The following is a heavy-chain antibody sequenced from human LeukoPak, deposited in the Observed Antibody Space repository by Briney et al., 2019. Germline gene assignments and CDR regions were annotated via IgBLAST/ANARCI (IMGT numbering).Heavy chain of an antibody. CDR2: ISSSSSTI. Sequence: GGSLRLSCAASGFTFSSYSMNWVRQAPGKGLEWVSYISSSSSTIYYADSVKGRFTISRDNAKNSLYLQMNSLRAEDTAVYYCARDGRDTAMVTFDYWGQGTLVTVSS. CDR3: ARDGRDTAMVTFDY. CDR1: GFTFSSYS. V-gene: IGHV3-48*04. J-gene: IGHJ4*02. D-gene: IGHD5-18*01.